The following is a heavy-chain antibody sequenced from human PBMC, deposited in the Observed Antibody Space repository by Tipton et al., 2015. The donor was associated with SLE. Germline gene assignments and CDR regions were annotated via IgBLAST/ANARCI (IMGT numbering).Heavy chain of an antibody. D-gene: IGHD3-10*01. V-gene: IGHV4-61*05. CDR3: ARRGSLVPGVIIKQDWYVDL. CDR2: IYHNGEIT. CDR1: GDSISNNNYY. J-gene: IGHJ2*01. Sequence: TLSLTCTVSGDSISNNNYYWGWIRQPPGKGLEWIGYIYHNGEITNYNPSLKSRVTISIDTSKTQFSLKLSSVTAEDTAVYYCARRGSLVPGVIIKQDWYVDLWGRGTLVTVSS.